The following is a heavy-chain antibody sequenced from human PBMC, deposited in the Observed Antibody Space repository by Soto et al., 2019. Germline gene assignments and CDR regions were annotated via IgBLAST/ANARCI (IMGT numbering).Heavy chain of an antibody. CDR1: GFTFSSYG. CDR2: IWYDGSNK. J-gene: IGHJ3*02. CDR3: ASGSPSAFDI. Sequence: QVQLVESGGGVVQPGRSLRLSCAASGFTFSSYGMHWVRQAPGKGLEWVAVIWYDGSNKYYADSVKGQFTISRDNSKNTLYLQMNSLRAEDTAVYYCASGSPSAFDIWGQGTMVTVSS. V-gene: IGHV3-33*01.